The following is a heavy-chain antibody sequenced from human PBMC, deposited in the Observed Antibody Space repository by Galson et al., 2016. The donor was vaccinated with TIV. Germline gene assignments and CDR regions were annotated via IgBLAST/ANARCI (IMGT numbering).Heavy chain of an antibody. CDR1: GFTFRSYW. CDR3: ARALDYFKSSAYSYRSDFYYYAMDA. V-gene: IGHV3-74*01. CDR2: INGAGSSS. J-gene: IGHJ6*02. Sequence: SLRLSCAASGFTFRSYWMHWVRQAPGKGPMWVARINGAGSSSDYADSVEGRFTISRDNAKTTLSLQMNSLRAEDTAVYFCARALDYFKSSAYSYRSDFYYYAMDAWGLGTTVTVSS. D-gene: IGHD2/OR15-2a*01.